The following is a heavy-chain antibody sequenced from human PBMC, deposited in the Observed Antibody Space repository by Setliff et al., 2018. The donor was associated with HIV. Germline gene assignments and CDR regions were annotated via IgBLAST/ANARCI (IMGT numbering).Heavy chain of an antibody. CDR3: ARDSNAPYFQY. CDR1: GGSISTYY. D-gene: IGHD1-1*01. Sequence: SETLSLTCTVSGGSISTYYWSWIRQPPGKGLEWIGYISYSGSTNYNPSLKSRVTLSVKTSKNQFSLKLNSVTAADTAVYYCARDSNAPYFQYWGQGTLVTDSS. CDR2: ISYSGST. V-gene: IGHV4-59*01. J-gene: IGHJ1*01.